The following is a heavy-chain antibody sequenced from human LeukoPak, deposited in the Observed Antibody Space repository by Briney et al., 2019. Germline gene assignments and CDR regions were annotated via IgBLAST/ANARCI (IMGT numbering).Heavy chain of an antibody. Sequence: GGSLRLSCAASGFTFSSYEMNWVRQAPGKGLEWVSYISSSGSTIYYADSVKGRFTISRDNAKKSVYLHMSGLRAEDTALYYCARLSAYYYGSYFYYYMDVWGKGTTVTVSS. CDR2: ISSSGSTI. V-gene: IGHV3-48*03. J-gene: IGHJ6*03. D-gene: IGHD3-10*01. CDR3: ARLSAYYYGSYFYYYMDV. CDR1: GFTFSSYE.